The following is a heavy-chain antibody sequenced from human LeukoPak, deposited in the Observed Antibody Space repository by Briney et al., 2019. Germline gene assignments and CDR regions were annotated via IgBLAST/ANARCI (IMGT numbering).Heavy chain of an antibody. V-gene: IGHV3-30*18. Sequence: PGGALRLSCAASGFTFSNYGMHCVRQAQGKGLEWVAGISEDGINKYYADSVKARFTISRDNSNNTLFLQMNNLRADDTAVYYCAKDRETTASGTFDYWGQGALVTVSS. CDR1: GFTFSNYG. CDR3: AKDRETTASGTFDY. D-gene: IGHD6-13*01. J-gene: IGHJ4*02. CDR2: ISEDGINK.